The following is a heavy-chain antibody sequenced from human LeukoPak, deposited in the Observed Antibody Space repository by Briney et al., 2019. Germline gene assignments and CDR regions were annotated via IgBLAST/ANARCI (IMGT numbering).Heavy chain of an antibody. V-gene: IGHV4-39*01. CDR1: GGSISSSSYY. D-gene: IGHD6-19*01. CDR2: IYYSGST. CDR3: ARLGWDGQWRIPSNYYYYYYMDV. J-gene: IGHJ6*03. Sequence: PSETLSLTCTVSGGSISSSSYYWGWIRQPPGKGLEWIGSIYYSGSTYYNPSLKSRVTISVDTSKNQFSLKLSSVTAADTAVYYCARLGWDGQWRIPSNYYYYYYMDVWGKGTTVTVSS.